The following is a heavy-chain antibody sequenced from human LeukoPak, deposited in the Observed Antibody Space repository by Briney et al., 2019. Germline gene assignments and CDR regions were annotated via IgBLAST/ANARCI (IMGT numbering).Heavy chain of an antibody. CDR1: GFTFSNYY. CDR3: ARAQNYSNYGPSYYGMDV. Sequence: GGSLRLSCAASGFTFSNYYMSWIRQAPGKGLEWVSYISSSSSYTNYADSVKGRFTISRDNAKNSLYLQMNSLRAEDTAVYYCARAQNYSNYGPSYYGMDVWGQGTTVTVSS. V-gene: IGHV3-11*06. CDR2: ISSSSSYT. D-gene: IGHD4-11*01. J-gene: IGHJ6*02.